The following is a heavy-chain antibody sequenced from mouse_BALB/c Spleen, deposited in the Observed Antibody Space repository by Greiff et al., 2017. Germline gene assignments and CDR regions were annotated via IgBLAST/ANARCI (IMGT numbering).Heavy chain of an antibody. Sequence: QVQLQQPGAELVKPGASVKLSCKASGYTFTSSWMPWVKQRPGQGLEWIGEIDPSDSYTNYNQKFKGKATLTVDKSSSPAYMQRSSLTSEDSAVYDCAKRSGRGFDYWGQGTTLTVSS. CDR2: IDPSDSYT. V-gene: IGHV1-69*02. J-gene: IGHJ2*01. CDR1: GYTFTSSW. CDR3: AKRSGRGFDY.